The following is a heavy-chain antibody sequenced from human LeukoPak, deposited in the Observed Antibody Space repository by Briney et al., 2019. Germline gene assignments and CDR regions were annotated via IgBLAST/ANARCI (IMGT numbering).Heavy chain of an antibody. J-gene: IGHJ4*02. V-gene: IGHV3-23*01. CDR2: IKGGDGDP. CDR3: AKGGHDFNPFYW. Sequence: GGSLRLSCAASRFIFSTYAMGWVRQAPGKALEWVSSIKGGDGDPFYAHSVKGRFTISRDNPKNTLFLQLNSLRAEDSAVYYCAKGGHDFNPFYWWGQGTLVTVSS. CDR1: RFIFSTYA. D-gene: IGHD2-21*02.